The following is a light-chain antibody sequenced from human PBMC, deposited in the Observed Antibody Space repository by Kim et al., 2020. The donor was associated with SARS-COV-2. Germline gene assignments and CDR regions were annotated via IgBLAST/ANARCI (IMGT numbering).Light chain of an antibody. Sequence: DIQMTQSPSSLSASVGDRVTITCRASQSISSYLNWYQQKPGKAPKLLIYAASSLQSGVPSRFSGSGSGTDFTLTISSLQPEDFATYYCQQSYSTLSTFGGGTKVDIK. CDR1: QSISSY. V-gene: IGKV1-39*01. CDR3: QQSYSTLST. J-gene: IGKJ4*01. CDR2: AAS.